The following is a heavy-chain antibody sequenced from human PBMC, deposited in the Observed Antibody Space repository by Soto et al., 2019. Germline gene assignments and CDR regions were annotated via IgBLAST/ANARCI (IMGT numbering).Heavy chain of an antibody. CDR2: ISYDGSNK. Sequence: QVQLVESGGGVVQPGRSLRLSCAASGFTFSSYGMHWVRQAPGKGLEWVAVISYDGSNKYYADSVKGRFTISRDNSKNPLYLQMNSLRAEDTAVYYCAKVITTGTTDYYYGMDVWGQGTTVTVSS. D-gene: IGHD1-1*01. CDR1: GFTFSSYG. CDR3: AKVITTGTTDYYYGMDV. V-gene: IGHV3-30*18. J-gene: IGHJ6*02.